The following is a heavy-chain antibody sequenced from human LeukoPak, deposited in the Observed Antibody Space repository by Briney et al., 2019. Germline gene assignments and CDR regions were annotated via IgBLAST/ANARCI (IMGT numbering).Heavy chain of an antibody. Sequence: WASVKVSCKASGYTFTSYAMHWVRQAPGQRLEWMGWINAGNGNTKYSQKFQGRVTITRDTSASTAYMGLSSLRSEDTAVYYCARDETWITTHFDYWGQGTLVTVSS. J-gene: IGHJ4*02. V-gene: IGHV1-3*01. CDR1: GYTFTSYA. CDR2: INAGNGNT. CDR3: ARDETWITTHFDY. D-gene: IGHD5-12*01.